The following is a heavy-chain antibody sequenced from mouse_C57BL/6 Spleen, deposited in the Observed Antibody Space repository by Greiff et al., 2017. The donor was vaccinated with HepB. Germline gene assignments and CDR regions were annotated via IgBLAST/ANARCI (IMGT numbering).Heavy chain of an antibody. J-gene: IGHJ2*01. CDR1: GYTFTDYY. Sequence: VHVKQSGPELVKPGASVKISCKASGYTFTDYYMNWVKQSHGKSLEWIGDINPNNGGTSYNQKFKGKATLTVDKSSSTAYMELRSLTSEDSAVYYCANLVSYYFDYWGQGTTLTVSS. V-gene: IGHV1-26*01. D-gene: IGHD2-10*02. CDR2: INPNNGGT. CDR3: ANLVSYYFDY.